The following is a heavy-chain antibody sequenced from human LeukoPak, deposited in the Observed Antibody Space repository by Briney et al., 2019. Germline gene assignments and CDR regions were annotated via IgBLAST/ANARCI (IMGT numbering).Heavy chain of an antibody. D-gene: IGHD1-1*01. J-gene: IGHJ4*02. CDR2: ISYDGGNT. V-gene: IGHV3-30-3*01. Sequence: PGRSLRLSCAASGFTFSSYAMHWVRQAPGKGLEWVAEISYDGGNTYYADSVKGRFTISRDNSKNTLYLQMNSLRAEDTAVYYCAKEGTGIHFDYWGQGTLVTVSS. CDR3: AKEGTGIHFDY. CDR1: GFTFSSYA.